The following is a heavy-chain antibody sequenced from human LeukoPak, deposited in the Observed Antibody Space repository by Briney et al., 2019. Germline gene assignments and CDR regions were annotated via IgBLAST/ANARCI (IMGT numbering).Heavy chain of an antibody. CDR2: IYYSGST. CDR1: GGSISSYY. Sequence: SETLSLTCTVSGGSISSYYWSWIRQPPGKGLEWIGYIYYSGSTNHNPSLKSRVTISVDTSKNQFSLKLSSVTAADTAVYYCASDVTMARGVIGSGMDVWGQGTTVTVSS. V-gene: IGHV4-59*01. J-gene: IGHJ6*02. D-gene: IGHD3-10*01. CDR3: ASDVTMARGVIGSGMDV.